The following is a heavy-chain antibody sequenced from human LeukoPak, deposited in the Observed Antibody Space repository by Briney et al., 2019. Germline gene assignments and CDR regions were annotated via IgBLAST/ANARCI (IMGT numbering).Heavy chain of an antibody. CDR3: ARLLAYNSGGEAFDH. CDR2: INEDGSEK. V-gene: IGHV3-7*01. Sequence: GRSLRLSCAASGFTFSRYWMSWLRQAPGKGLEWVANINEDGSEKYYVDSVKGRFSISRDSAKNSLYLQMNSLRAEDTAVYYCARLLAYNSGGEAFDHWGQGTLVTVSS. J-gene: IGHJ4*02. CDR1: GFTFSRYW. D-gene: IGHD1-20*01.